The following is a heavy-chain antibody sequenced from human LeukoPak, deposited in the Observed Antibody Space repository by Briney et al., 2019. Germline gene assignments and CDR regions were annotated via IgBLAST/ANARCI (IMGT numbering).Heavy chain of an antibody. CDR3: ARVIAARPDRGFDY. V-gene: IGHV1-8*01. CDR2: MNPNSGNT. CDR1: GYTFTNYD. D-gene: IGHD6-6*01. Sequence: ASVKVSCKASGYTFTNYDVNWVRQATGQGLEWMGWMNPNSGNTGYAQKFQGRITMTRNTSISTAYMELSSLRSEDTAVYYCARVIAARPDRGFDYWGQGTLVTVSS. J-gene: IGHJ4*02.